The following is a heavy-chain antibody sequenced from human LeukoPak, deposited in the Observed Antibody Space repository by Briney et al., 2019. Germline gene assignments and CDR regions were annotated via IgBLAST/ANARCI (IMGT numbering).Heavy chain of an antibody. CDR3: ARLDSIGYCSSTNCPNWCFDL. CDR1: GGSISSSSDF. CDR2: VHYSGNT. V-gene: IGHV4-39*01. J-gene: IGHJ2*01. D-gene: IGHD2-2*01. Sequence: SETLSLTCTVSGGSISSSSDFWGWIRQPPGKGLECIGNVHYSGNTYYNPSLKSRVTISVDTSKNQFSLKLRSVTAADTAVYYCARLDSIGYCSSTNCPNWCFDLWGRGTLVTVSS.